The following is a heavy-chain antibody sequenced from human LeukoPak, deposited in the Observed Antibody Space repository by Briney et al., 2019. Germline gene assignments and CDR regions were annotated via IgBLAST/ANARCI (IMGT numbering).Heavy chain of an antibody. D-gene: IGHD3-10*01. CDR2: IWYDGSNE. CDR3: ARGEYYGSGSYMDY. Sequence: PGRSLRLSCAASGFTFSSYGMHWVRQAPGKGLEGGAVIWYDGSNEYYADSVKGRFTISRDKSTKTLYLQMNSLRAEDTAVYYCARGEYYGSGSYMDYWGQGTLVTVSS. V-gene: IGHV3-33*01. J-gene: IGHJ4*02. CDR1: GFTFSSYG.